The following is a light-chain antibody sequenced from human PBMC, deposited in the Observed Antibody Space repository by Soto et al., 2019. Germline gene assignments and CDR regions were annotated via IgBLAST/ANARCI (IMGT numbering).Light chain of an antibody. CDR1: QSLLQSNGYNY. CDR3: QQYNVWPRWT. Sequence: DIVMTQSPLSLSVTPGEPASISCRSSQSLLQSNGYNYLDWYQQKPGQAPRLLIYGASTRATGISARFSGSGSRTEFTLTISSLQSKDFAVYYCQQYNVWPRWTFGKGTKVEIK. V-gene: IGKV3-15*01. CDR2: GAS. J-gene: IGKJ1*01.